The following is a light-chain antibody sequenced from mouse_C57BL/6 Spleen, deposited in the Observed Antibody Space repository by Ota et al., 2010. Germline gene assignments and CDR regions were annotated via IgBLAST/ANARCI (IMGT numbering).Light chain of an antibody. Sequence: TLRVETVHTHLARPRHGVRTSYSXFSTEPGQSPKLLIYWASTRHTGVPDRFTGSGSGTDFTLTISNVQSEDLADYFCQQYSRYPFTFGSGTMLEIK. V-gene: IGKV6-23*01. CDR3: QQYSRYPFT. CDR1: HGVRTS. CDR2: WAS. J-gene: IGKJ4*01.